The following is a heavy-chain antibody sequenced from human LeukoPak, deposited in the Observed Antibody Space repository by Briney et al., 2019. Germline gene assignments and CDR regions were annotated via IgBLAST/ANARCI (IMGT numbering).Heavy chain of an antibody. D-gene: IGHD4-17*01. CDR3: ARDYGDAYNWFDP. V-gene: IGHV1-2*06. CDR1: GYTFTGYY. CDR2: INPNSGGT. J-gene: IGHJ5*02. Sequence: ASVKISCKASGYTFTGYYMHWVRQAPGQGLEWMGRINPNSGGTNYAQKFQGRVTMTRDTSISTAYMELSRLRSDDTAVYYCARDYGDAYNWFDPWGQGTLVTVSS.